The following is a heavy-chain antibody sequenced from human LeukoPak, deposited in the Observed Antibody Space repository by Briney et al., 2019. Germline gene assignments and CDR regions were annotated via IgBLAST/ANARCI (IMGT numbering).Heavy chain of an antibody. V-gene: IGHV1-2*02. CDR2: INPNSGGT. CDR3: ARVDDTSGYSLDF. J-gene: IGHJ4*02. D-gene: IGHD3-22*01. CDR1: GYTFTGYY. Sequence: ASVKVSCKASGYTFTGYYMHWVRQAPGQGLEWMGWINPNSGGTNYAQKFQGRVTMTRDTSISTAYMELSRLRSDDTAVYYCARVDDTSGYSLDFWGQGTLVTVSS.